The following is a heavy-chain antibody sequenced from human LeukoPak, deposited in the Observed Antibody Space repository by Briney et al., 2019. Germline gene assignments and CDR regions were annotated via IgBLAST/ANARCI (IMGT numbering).Heavy chain of an antibody. J-gene: IGHJ5*02. D-gene: IGHD3-3*01. V-gene: IGHV4-59*11. CDR3: ARGGYYDFWSGYPNWFDP. CDR2: IYYSGST. CDR1: GGSISSHY. Sequence: SETLSLTCTVSGGSISSHYWSWIRQPPGKGLKWIGYIYYSGSTNYNPSLKSRVTISVDTSKNQFSLKLSSVTAADTAVYYCARGGYYDFWSGYPNWFDPWGQGTLVTVSS.